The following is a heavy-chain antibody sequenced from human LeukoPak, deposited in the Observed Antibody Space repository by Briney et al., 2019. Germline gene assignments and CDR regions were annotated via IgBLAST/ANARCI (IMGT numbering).Heavy chain of an antibody. Sequence: SETLSLTCTVSGGSISSYYWSWIRQPPGKGLGWIGYIYYSGSTNYNPSLKSRVTISVDTSKNQFSLKLSSVTAADTAVYYCARSEPHYYDSSGYDYWGQGTLVTVSS. V-gene: IGHV4-59*01. CDR2: IYYSGST. J-gene: IGHJ4*02. D-gene: IGHD3-22*01. CDR1: GGSISSYY. CDR3: ARSEPHYYDSSGYDY.